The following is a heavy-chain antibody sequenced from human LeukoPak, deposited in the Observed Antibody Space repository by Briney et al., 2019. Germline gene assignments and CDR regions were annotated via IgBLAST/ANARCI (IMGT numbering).Heavy chain of an antibody. Sequence: GGSLRLSCAASGFIFNSYGMHWVRQAPGKGLEWVSGISGSGGSKYYADSVKGRFTISRDNSKNTLYLQMNSLRAEDTAVYYCAKDRLNGDILTGYYHPLDYWGQGTLVTVSS. D-gene: IGHD3-9*01. CDR3: AKDRLNGDILTGYYHPLDY. J-gene: IGHJ4*02. CDR1: GFIFNSYG. V-gene: IGHV3-23*01. CDR2: ISGSGGSK.